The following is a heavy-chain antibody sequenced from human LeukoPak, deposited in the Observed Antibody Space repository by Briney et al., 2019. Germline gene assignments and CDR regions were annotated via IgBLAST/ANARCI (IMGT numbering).Heavy chain of an antibody. V-gene: IGHV4-4*07. J-gene: IGHJ2*01. CDR1: GGSISSYY. CDR2: IYTSGST. CDR3: ARDRQMTTVTTPFPWYFDL. Sequence: SETLSLTCTVSGGSISSYYWSWIRQPAGKGLEWTGRIYTSGSTNYNPSLKSRVTMSVDTSKNQFSLKLSSVTAADTAVYYCARDRQMTTVTTPFPWYFDLWGRGTLVTVSS. D-gene: IGHD4-17*01.